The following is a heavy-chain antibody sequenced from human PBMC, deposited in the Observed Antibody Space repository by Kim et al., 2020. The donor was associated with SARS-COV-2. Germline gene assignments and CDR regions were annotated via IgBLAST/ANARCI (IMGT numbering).Heavy chain of an antibody. D-gene: IGHD3-22*01. J-gene: IGHJ4*01. Sequence: GESLKISCKGSGYSFASYWIGWVRQMPGKGLEWMGVIHPGNSDARYTPPFQGLATISADKSINATFLQWDSLKASDTAMYYCARLEGNYYDTSGYYRFFDYWGHGTQVTVSS. V-gene: IGHV5-51*01. CDR1: GYSFASYW. CDR3: ARLEGNYYDTSGYYRFFDY. CDR2: IHPGNSDA.